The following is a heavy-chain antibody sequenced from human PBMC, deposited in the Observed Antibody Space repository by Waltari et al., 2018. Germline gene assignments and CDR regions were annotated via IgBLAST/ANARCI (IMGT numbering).Heavy chain of an antibody. D-gene: IGHD2-15*01. Sequence: GRLVASGGGSVQPVGSLRLSCAASGFAFNIYWMTWVRQAPGKGLEWVAQMKYREREKYYLDSVKGRFTISRDDAKKSVYLEMHSLRVEDTAVYYCARVLGAYSKRMTGSFDYWGQGTLVTVSS. V-gene: IGHV3-7*01. CDR2: MKYREREK. J-gene: IGHJ4*02. CDR3: ARVLGAYSKRMTGSFDY. CDR1: GFAFNIYW.